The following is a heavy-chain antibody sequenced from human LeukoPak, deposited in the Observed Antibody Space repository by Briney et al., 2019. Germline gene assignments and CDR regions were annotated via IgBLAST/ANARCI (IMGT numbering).Heavy chain of an antibody. CDR2: INSDGSST. CDR3: ARGTVVVVAATRVWYYYYMDV. D-gene: IGHD2-15*01. V-gene: IGHV3-74*01. J-gene: IGHJ6*03. CDR1: GFTFSSYW. Sequence: GGSLRLSCAASGFTFSSYWMHWVRQAPGKGLVWVSRINSDGSSTSYADSVKGRFTISRDSAKNTLYLQMNSLRAEDTAVYYCARGTVVVVAATRVWYYYYMDVWGKGTTVTVSS.